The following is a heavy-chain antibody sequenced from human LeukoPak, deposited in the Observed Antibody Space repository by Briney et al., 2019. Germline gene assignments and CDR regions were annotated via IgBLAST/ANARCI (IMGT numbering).Heavy chain of an antibody. Sequence: GGSLRLSCAASGFTFRNHWMHWVRQAPGKGLEWVAFIRYDGSNKYYADSVKGRFTISRDNSKNTLYLQMNSLRAEDTAVYYCAKGPGIAVDKGFDYWGQGTLVTVSS. J-gene: IGHJ4*02. D-gene: IGHD6-19*01. V-gene: IGHV3-30*02. CDR3: AKGPGIAVDKGFDY. CDR2: IRYDGSNK. CDR1: GFTFRNHW.